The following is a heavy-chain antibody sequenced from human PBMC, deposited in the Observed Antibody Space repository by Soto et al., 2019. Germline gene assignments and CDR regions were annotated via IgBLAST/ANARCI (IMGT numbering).Heavy chain of an antibody. Sequence: QVQLVESGGGVVQPGRSLRLSCAASGFTFSSYGMHWVRQAPGKGLEWVAVISYDGSNKYYADSVKGRFTISRDNSKNTLYLQMNRLRAEDTAVYYCAKGEGELHLDYWGQGTLVTVSS. V-gene: IGHV3-30*18. D-gene: IGHD1-26*01. CDR3: AKGEGELHLDY. J-gene: IGHJ4*02. CDR1: GFTFSSYG. CDR2: ISYDGSNK.